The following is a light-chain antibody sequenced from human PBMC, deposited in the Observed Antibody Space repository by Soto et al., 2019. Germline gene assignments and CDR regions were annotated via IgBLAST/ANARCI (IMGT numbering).Light chain of an antibody. CDR3: AAWDDSLNAVV. V-gene: IGLV1-36*01. CDR1: SSNIGNNA. J-gene: IGLJ7*01. CDR2: YDD. Sequence: QSVLTQPPSVSEAPRQRVTISCSGSSSNIGNNAVNWYQQLPGKAPKLLIYYDDLLPSGVSDRFSGSKSGTSASLSISGLQSEDEADYYCAAWDDSLNAVVFGGGTPLTVL.